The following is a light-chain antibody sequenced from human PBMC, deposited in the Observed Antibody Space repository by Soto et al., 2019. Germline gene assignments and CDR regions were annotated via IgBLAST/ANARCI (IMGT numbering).Light chain of an antibody. CDR2: EVS. CDR3: SSYTSSSTLLDV. CDR1: SSDVGAYNY. V-gene: IGLV2-14*01. J-gene: IGLJ1*01. Sequence: QSVLTQPASVSGSPGQSITISCTGTSSDVGAYNYVSWYQHHPGKAPKFMIYEVSNRPSGVSNRFSGSKSGNTASLTISGLQAEDEADYYCSSYTSSSTLLDVFGTGTKVTVL.